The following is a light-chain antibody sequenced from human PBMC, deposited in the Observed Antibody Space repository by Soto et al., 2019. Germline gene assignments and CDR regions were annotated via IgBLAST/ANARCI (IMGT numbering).Light chain of an antibody. CDR1: SSNIGNNY. CDR3: GTWDSSLSAVV. J-gene: IGLJ3*02. V-gene: IGLV1-51*01. Sequence: QSVLTQPPSVSAAPGQKATISCSGSSSNIGNNYVSWYQQLPGTAPKLLIYDNNKRPSGIPDRFSGSKSGTSATLGITGLQTGDEADYYCGTWDSSLSAVVFGGRTKLTVL. CDR2: DNN.